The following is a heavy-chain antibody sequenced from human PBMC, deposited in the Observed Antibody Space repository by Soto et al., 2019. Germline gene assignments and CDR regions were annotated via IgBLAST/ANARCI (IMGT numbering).Heavy chain of an antibody. V-gene: IGHV4-31*03. Sequence: QVQLQESGPGLVKPSQTLSLTCTVSGGSISSGGYYWSWIRQHPGKGLEWIGYIYYSGSTYYNPSLESRVTISVDTSKNQFSLKLSSVTAADTAVYYCARARGDIVVVVARGHWFDPWGQGTLVTVSS. J-gene: IGHJ5*02. CDR3: ARARGDIVVVVARGHWFDP. CDR2: IYYSGST. D-gene: IGHD2-15*01. CDR1: GGSISSGGYY.